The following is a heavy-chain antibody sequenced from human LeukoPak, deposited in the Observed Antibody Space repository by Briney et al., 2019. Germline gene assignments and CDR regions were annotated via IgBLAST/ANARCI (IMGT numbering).Heavy chain of an antibody. Sequence: AGGSLRLSCAASGFTFDDYGMSWVRHAPGKGLEWVSGINWNGGSTGYADSVKGRFTISRDNARNSLYLQMNSLRAEDTALYHCARDFGGSSGYYATYWGQGTLGTVSS. CDR1: GFTFDDYG. V-gene: IGHV3-20*01. D-gene: IGHD3-22*01. CDR2: INWNGGST. CDR3: ARDFGGSSGYYATY. J-gene: IGHJ4*02.